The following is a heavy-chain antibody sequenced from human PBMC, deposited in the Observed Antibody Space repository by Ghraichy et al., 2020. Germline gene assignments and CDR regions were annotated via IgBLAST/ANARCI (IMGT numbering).Heavy chain of an antibody. CDR1: GFNVSSNY. CDR3: ARVGPSSTSYAIDV. V-gene: IGHV3-53*01. CDR2: SYRGDSS. Sequence: GGSLRLSCTASGFNVSSNYMSWVRQAPGKGLEWVSVSYRGDSSYYAGAVKGRFTMSRDNSKNTVDLQMNSVRVEDTAVYYCARVGPSSTSYAIDVWGQGTTVTVSS. J-gene: IGHJ6*02. D-gene: IGHD6-6*01.